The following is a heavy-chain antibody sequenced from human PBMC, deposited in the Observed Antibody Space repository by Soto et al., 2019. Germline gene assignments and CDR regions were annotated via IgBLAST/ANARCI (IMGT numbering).Heavy chain of an antibody. CDR2: IIPIFGTA. Sequence: QVQLVQSGAEVKKPGSSVKVSCKASGGTFSSYAISWVRQAPGQGLEWMGGIIPIFGTANYAQKFQGRVTITADESTSTAYMERSSLRSEDTAVYYCAREGIAVAVWGPNWFDPWGQGTLVTVSS. V-gene: IGHV1-69*01. CDR3: AREGIAVAVWGPNWFDP. J-gene: IGHJ5*02. CDR1: GGTFSSYA. D-gene: IGHD6-19*01.